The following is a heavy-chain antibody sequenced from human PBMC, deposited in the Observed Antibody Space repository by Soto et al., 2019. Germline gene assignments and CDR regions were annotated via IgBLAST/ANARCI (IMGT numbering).Heavy chain of an antibody. D-gene: IGHD4-17*01. CDR3: ARSDRTGWFDP. J-gene: IGHJ5*02. CDR1: GYTFTNFG. V-gene: IGHV1-69*13. Sequence: SVKVSCKASGYTFTNFGISWVRQAPGQGLEWMGGIIPIFGTANYAQKFQGRVTITADESTSTAYMELSSLRSEDTAVYYCARSDRTGWFDPWGQGTLVTVSS. CDR2: IIPIFGTA.